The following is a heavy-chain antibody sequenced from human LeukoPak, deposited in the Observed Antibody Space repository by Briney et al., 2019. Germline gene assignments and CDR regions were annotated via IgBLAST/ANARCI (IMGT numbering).Heavy chain of an antibody. CDR2: ISSSSSYI. V-gene: IGHV3-21*01. D-gene: IGHD6-13*01. CDR1: GFTFSSYS. J-gene: IGHJ5*02. CDR3: ARDCFRAAAGTGNWFDP. Sequence: GGSLRLSCAASGFTFSSYSMNWVRQAPGKGLEWVSSISSSSSYIYYADSVKGRFTISRDNAKNSLYLQMNSLRAEDTAVYYCARDCFRAAAGTGNWFDPWGQGTLVTVSS.